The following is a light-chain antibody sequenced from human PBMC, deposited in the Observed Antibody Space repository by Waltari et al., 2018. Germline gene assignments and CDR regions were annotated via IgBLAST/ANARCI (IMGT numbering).Light chain of an antibody. Sequence: QSVLTQPPSASGTPGQRVTISCSGTNSTIGSKSVNWYQQLPGTAPKLLIYSNDQRPSGVPDRFSGSKSGTSASLAISGLQSEDEAVYYCAAWDDSLNGQNVFGTGTKVTVL. CDR2: SND. J-gene: IGLJ1*01. V-gene: IGLV1-44*01. CDR3: AAWDDSLNGQNV. CDR1: NSTIGSKS.